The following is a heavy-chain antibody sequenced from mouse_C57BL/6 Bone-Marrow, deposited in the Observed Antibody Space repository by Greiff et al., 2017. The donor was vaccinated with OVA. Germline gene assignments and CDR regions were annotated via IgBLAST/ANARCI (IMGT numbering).Heavy chain of an antibody. CDR3: TGELRSV. CDR1: GFTFSNYW. D-gene: IGHD1-3*01. J-gene: IGHJ1*03. Sequence: EVKVIESGGGLVQPGGSMKLSCVASGFTFSNYWMNWVRQSPEKGLEWVAQIRLKSDNYATHYAESVKGRFTISRDDSKSSVYLQMNNLRAEDTGIYYCTGELRSVWGTGTTVTVSS. V-gene: IGHV6-3*01. CDR2: IRLKSDNYAT.